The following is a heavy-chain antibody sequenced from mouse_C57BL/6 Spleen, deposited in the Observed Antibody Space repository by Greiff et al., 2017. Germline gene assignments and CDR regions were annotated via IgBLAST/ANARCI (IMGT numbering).Heavy chain of an antibody. CDR3: TRGGTTLCAMDY. V-gene: IGHV5-9*01. D-gene: IGHD1-1*01. CDR1: GFTFSSYS. CDR2: ISGGGGNT. J-gene: IGHJ4*01. Sequence: EVKLVESGGGLVKPGGSLKLSCAASGFTFSSYSMYWVRQTPGKRLEWVGNISGGGGNTYYPDSVKGRFTIARDNAKTTLYLQMSSLWSEDTALYYCTRGGTTLCAMDYWGPGTSVTVSS.